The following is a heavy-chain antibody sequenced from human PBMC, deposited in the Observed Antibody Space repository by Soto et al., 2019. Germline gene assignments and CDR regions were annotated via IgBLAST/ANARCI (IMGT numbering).Heavy chain of an antibody. CDR1: GYSFMKYG. V-gene: IGHV1-18*01. D-gene: IGHD2-2*01. CDR3: ARAASVLIPAAQSSRFDS. CDR2: ISPYSGNT. Sequence: ASVKVSCKGSGYSFMKYGINWVRQAPGQGLEWVGWISPYSGNTHSAQKFHGRLTLTTDTAASTAYMELRILRSADTALYYCARAASVLIPAAQSSRFDSWGQGTLVTVFS. J-gene: IGHJ4*02.